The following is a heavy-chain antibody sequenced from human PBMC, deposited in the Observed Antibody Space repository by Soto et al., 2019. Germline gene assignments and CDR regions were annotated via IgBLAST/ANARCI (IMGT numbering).Heavy chain of an antibody. CDR2: IIPILGIA. CDR1: GGTFSSYT. V-gene: IGHV1-69*04. J-gene: IGHJ2*01. D-gene: IGHD4-17*01. CDR3: ARDGDDGTYWYFDL. Sequence: SVKVSCKASGGTFSSYTISWVRQAPGQGLEWMGRIIPILGIANYAQKFQGRVTVTADKSTSTAYMELSSLRSEDTAVYYCARDGDDGTYWYFDLWGRGTLVTVSS.